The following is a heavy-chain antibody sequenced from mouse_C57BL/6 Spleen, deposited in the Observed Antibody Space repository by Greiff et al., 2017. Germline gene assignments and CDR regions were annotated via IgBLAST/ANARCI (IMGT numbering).Heavy chain of an antibody. J-gene: IGHJ4*01. CDR3: TRTLTWYYYAMDY. D-gene: IGHD1-3*01. V-gene: IGHV1-15*01. Sequence: QVQLQQSGAELVRPGASVTLSCKASGYTFTDYEMHWVKQTPVHGLEWIGAIDPETGGTAYNQKFKGKAILTADKSSSTAYMELRSLTSEDSAVYYCTRTLTWYYYAMDYWGQGTSVTVSS. CDR1: GYTFTDYE. CDR2: IDPETGGT.